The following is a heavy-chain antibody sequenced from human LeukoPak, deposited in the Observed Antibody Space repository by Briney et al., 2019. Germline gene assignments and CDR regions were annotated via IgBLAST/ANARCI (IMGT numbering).Heavy chain of an antibody. Sequence: SQTLSLTCSVSGGSISSGSYYWNWIRQPAGKGLEWIGRIYTSGSTNYNPSLRSRVTISVDTSKNQFSLKLSSVTAADTAVYYCSRVYCGGDCYQFDPWGQGTLVTVSS. CDR1: GGSISSGSYY. D-gene: IGHD2-21*02. J-gene: IGHJ5*02. V-gene: IGHV4-61*02. CDR2: IYTSGST. CDR3: SRVYCGGDCYQFDP.